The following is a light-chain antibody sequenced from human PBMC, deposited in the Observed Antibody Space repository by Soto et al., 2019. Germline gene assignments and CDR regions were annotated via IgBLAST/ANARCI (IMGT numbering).Light chain of an antibody. Sequence: QSVLTQSPSASASLGASVKLTCTLSSGHSSYAIAWHQQQPEKGPRYLMKVNSDGSHDKGDGIPDHFSGSSSGAERYLTISSLQSEDEADYYCQTWGTGIHVVFGGGTKVTVL. CDR3: QTWGTGIHVV. CDR1: SGHSSYA. CDR2: VNSDGSH. J-gene: IGLJ2*01. V-gene: IGLV4-69*01.